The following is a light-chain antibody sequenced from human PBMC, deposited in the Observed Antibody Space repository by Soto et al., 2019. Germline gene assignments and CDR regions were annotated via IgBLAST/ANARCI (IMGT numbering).Light chain of an antibody. CDR1: QNVNTN. CDR3: QQYQNWPPWT. Sequence: EIVMTQSPATLSVSPGERATLSCRASQNVNTNLAWYQQKPGQAPRLLIYGAFTRATGIPVRFSGSGSGTEFTLTINSLQSEDFAVYYCQQYQNWPPWTFGQGTKLEIK. J-gene: IGKJ1*01. V-gene: IGKV3-15*01. CDR2: GAF.